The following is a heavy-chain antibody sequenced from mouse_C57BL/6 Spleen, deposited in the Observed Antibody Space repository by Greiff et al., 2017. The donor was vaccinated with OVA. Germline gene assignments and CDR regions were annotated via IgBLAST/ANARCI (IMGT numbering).Heavy chain of an antibody. V-gene: IGHV5-16*01. Sequence: EVKLVESEGGLVQPGSSMKLSCTASGFTFSDYYMAWVRQVPEKGLEWVANINYDGSSTYYLDSLKSRFIISRDTAKNILYLQMSSLKSEDTATYYCARDSRYAMDYWGQGTSVTVSS. CDR1: GFTFSDYY. J-gene: IGHJ4*01. CDR2: INYDGSST. CDR3: ARDSRYAMDY.